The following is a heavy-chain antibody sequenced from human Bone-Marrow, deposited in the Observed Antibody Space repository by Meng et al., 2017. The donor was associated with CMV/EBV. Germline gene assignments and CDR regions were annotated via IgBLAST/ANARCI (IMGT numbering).Heavy chain of an antibody. CDR1: GYTFTSYY. D-gene: IGHD2-2*01. CDR3: ARDRGGYCSSTSCYPDP. Sequence: ASVKVSCKASGYTFTSYYMHWVRQAPGQGLEWMGIINPSGGSTSYAQKLQGRVTMTTDTSTSTAYMELRSLRSDDTAVYYCARDRGGYCSSTSCYPDPWGQGTLVTVSS. CDR2: INPSGGST. J-gene: IGHJ5*02. V-gene: IGHV1-46*01.